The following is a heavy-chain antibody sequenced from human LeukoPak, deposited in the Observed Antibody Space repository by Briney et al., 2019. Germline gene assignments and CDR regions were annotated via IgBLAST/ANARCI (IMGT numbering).Heavy chain of an antibody. V-gene: IGHV7-4-1*02. J-gene: IGHJ4*02. CDR1: GYTFTSYA. CDR3: ASITAPYGDYFFDY. Sequence: GASVKVSCKASGYTFTSYAMNWVRQAPGQGLEWMGWINTNTGNPTYAQGFTGRFVFSLDTSVNTAYLQISSLKAEDTAAYYCASITAPYGDYFFDYWGQGTLVTVSS. D-gene: IGHD4-17*01. CDR2: INTNTGNP.